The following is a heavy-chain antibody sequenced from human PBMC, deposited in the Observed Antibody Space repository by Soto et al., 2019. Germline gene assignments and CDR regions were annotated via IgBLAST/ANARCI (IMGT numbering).Heavy chain of an antibody. V-gene: IGHV3-23*01. D-gene: IGHD2-2*01. CDR3: AKGSATSWSTFDY. CDR1: GFTFSSYA. Sequence: GGSLRLSCAASGFTFSSYAMSWVRQAPGKGLEWVSTITTTGGSTYYADSVKGRFTISRDNSKNTLYVQMNSLRAEDTAVYYCAKGSATSWSTFDYWGQGTLVTVSS. CDR2: ITTTGGST. J-gene: IGHJ4*02.